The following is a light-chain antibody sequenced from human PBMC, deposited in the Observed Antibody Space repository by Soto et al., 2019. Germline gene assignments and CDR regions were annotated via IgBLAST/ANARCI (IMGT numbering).Light chain of an antibody. CDR3: QQYNSYPFT. Sequence: DSQMTQSPSTLPASVGDRVTITCRASQSISSWLAWYQQKPGKAPKLLIYDASSLESGVPSRCSDSGSGTEFTITSSSRQPDDFATYYCQQYNSYPFTFGPGTKVDI. J-gene: IGKJ3*01. V-gene: IGKV1-5*01. CDR2: DAS. CDR1: QSISSW.